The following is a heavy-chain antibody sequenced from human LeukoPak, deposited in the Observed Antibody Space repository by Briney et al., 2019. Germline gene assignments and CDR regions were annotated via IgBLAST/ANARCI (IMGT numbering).Heavy chain of an antibody. D-gene: IGHD3-3*01. Sequence: GGSVRLSCAASRFIYDDYAMHGVRQAPGKAGEWVSHISGDGGSTLYGVSVKGIFNIHRDNSKNTLYLQMNSLRTEDTALYYCAKDRRPGFLEWLSSVWGQGTLVTVSS. V-gene: IGHV3-43*02. CDR1: RFIYDDYA. J-gene: IGHJ4*02. CDR2: ISGDGGST. CDR3: AKDRRPGFLEWLSSV.